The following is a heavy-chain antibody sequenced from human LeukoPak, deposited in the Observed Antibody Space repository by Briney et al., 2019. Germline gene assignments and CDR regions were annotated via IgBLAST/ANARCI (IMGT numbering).Heavy chain of an antibody. V-gene: IGHV4-59*08. CDR1: GDSISSHH. CDR2: FYYSGST. J-gene: IGHJ4*02. D-gene: IGHD6-13*01. Sequence: PSETLSLTCIVSGDSISSHHWSWIRQPPGKGLECIGYFYYSGSTNYNPSLKSRVAISVDTSKNQFSLKLSSVTAADTAVYYCARHEAAALSSLDYWGQGTLVTASS. CDR3: ARHEAAALSSLDY.